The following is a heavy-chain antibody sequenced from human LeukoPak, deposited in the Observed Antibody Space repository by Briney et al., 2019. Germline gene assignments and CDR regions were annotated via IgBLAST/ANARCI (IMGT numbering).Heavy chain of an antibody. CDR2: ISAYNGNT. D-gene: IGHD3-16*02. J-gene: IGHJ4*02. Sequence: GASVKVSCKASGYTFTSYGISWVRQAPGQGLEWMGWISAYNGNTNYAQKFQGRVTITADESTSTAYMELSSLRSEDTAVYYCARGPGPEDYDYVWGSYLHYFDYWGQGTLVTVSS. CDR1: GYTFTSYG. V-gene: IGHV1-18*01. CDR3: ARGPGPEDYDYVWGSYLHYFDY.